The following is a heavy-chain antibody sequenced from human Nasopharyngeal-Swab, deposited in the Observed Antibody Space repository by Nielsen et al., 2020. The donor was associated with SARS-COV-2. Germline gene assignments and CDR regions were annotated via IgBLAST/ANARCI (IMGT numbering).Heavy chain of an antibody. Sequence: ASVKVSCKASGYTFTGYYMHWVRQAPGQGLEWMGRINPNSGGPNYAQKFQGRVTMTRDTSISPAYMELSRLRSDDTAVYYCASPRNRDGYNSFDYWGQGTLVTVSS. CDR2: INPNSGGP. CDR1: GYTFTGYY. J-gene: IGHJ4*02. D-gene: IGHD5-24*01. CDR3: ASPRNRDGYNSFDY. V-gene: IGHV1-2*06.